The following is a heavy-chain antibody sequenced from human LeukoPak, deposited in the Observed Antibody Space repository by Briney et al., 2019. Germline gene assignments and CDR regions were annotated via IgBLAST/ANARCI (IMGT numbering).Heavy chain of an antibody. V-gene: IGHV3-11*04. CDR1: GFTFSDYY. J-gene: IGHJ3*02. Sequence: GGSLRHSCAASGFTFSDYYMSWIRQAPGKGLEWVSYISSSGSTIYYADSVKGRFTISRDNAKNSLYLQMNSLRAEDSSVYYCARPTTVTTISADAFDIWGQGTMVTVSS. CDR2: ISSSGSTI. CDR3: ARPTTVTTISADAFDI. D-gene: IGHD4-17*01.